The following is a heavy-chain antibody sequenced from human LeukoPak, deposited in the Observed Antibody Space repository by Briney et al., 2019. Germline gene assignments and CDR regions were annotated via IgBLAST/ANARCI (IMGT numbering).Heavy chain of an antibody. CDR1: GFTFSDHY. Sequence: PGGSLRLSCAASGFTFSDHYMDWVRQAPGKGLEWIADITISGHTKNYADSVKGRFTISRDNAGTSLYLQMNSLRVEDTGVYYCARGDPHADLWGQGTLVTVSS. CDR2: ITISGHTK. V-gene: IGHV3-11*04. J-gene: IGHJ5*02. CDR3: ARGDPHADL.